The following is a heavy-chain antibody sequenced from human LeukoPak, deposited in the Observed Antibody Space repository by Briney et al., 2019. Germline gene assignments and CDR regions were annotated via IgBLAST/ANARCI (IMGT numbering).Heavy chain of an antibody. J-gene: IGHJ5*02. CDR3: ARQAVIISTATEGPWFDP. CDR1: GGSFSGYH. Sequence: SETLSLTCAGYGGSFSGYHWSWIRQSPGKGLEWIGEISQSGTTNYNPSLGRRVTISVDTSKNQFSLRMTSVTAADTAVYYCARQAVIISTATEGPWFDPWGQGTLVAVSS. CDR2: ISQSGTT. V-gene: IGHV4-34*01. D-gene: IGHD2-15*01.